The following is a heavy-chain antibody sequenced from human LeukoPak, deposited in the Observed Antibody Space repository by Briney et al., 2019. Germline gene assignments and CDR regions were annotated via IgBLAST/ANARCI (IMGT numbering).Heavy chain of an antibody. Sequence: GGSLRLSCAASGFTVSSNYMSWVRQAPGKGLEWVSVIYSGGSTYYADSVKGRFTISRDNSKNTLYLQMNSLRAEDTAVYYCASDRAAAAVPDYWGQGTLVTVSS. CDR2: IYSGGST. CDR1: GFTVSSNY. D-gene: IGHD6-13*01. CDR3: ASDRAAAAVPDY. J-gene: IGHJ4*02. V-gene: IGHV3-66*01.